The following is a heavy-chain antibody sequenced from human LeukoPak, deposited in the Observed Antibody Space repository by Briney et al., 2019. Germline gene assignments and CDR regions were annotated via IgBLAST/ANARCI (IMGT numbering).Heavy chain of an antibody. CDR1: GGSISSYY. D-gene: IGHD4-17*01. CDR3: ARGYGDLLFDY. CDR2: IYTSGST. V-gene: IGHV4-4*07. Sequence: SETLSLTCTVSGGSISSYYWSWIRQPAGKGLEWIGRIYTSGSTNYNPSLKSRVTISVDKSKNQFSLKLSSVSAADTAVYYCARGYGDLLFDYWGQGTLVTVSS. J-gene: IGHJ4*02.